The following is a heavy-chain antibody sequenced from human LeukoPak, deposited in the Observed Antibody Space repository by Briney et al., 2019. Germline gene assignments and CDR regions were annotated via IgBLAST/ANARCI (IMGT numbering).Heavy chain of an antibody. CDR2: IYYSGST. V-gene: IGHV4-59*01. CDR1: GGSISSYY. Sequence: PSETLSLTCTVSGGSISSYYWSWIRQPPGKGLEWIGYIYYSGSTNYNPSLKSRVTISVDTSKNQFSLKLSSVTAADTAVYYCARDTSSASGSYYDLWGQGTLVTVSS. D-gene: IGHD1-26*01. J-gene: IGHJ5*02. CDR3: ARDTSSASGSYYDL.